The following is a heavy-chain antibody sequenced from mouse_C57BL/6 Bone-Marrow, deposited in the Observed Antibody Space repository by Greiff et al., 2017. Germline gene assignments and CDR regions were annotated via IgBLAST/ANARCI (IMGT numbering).Heavy chain of an antibody. CDR2: IWSDGST. D-gene: IGHD1-1*01. CDR3: ARHYYGSSYAMDY. CDR1: GFSLTSYG. Sequence: VKLVESGPDLVAPSQSLSITCTVSGFSLTSYGVHWVRQPPGKGLEWLVVIWSDGSTTYNSALKSRLSISKDNSKIQVFLKMNSLQTDDTAMYYCARHYYGSSYAMDYWGQGTSVTVSS. J-gene: IGHJ4*01. V-gene: IGHV2-6-2*01.